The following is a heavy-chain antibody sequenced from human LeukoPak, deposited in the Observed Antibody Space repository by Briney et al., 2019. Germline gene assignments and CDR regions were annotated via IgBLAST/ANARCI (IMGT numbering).Heavy chain of an antibody. V-gene: IGHV4-59*12. Sequence: SETLSLTCTASGGSLSSYYWSWIRQPPGKGLEWIGYIYYSGSTYYNPSLKSRVTISVDTSKNQFSLKLSSVTAADTAVYYWASRINLELRYGMDVWGKGTTVTVSS. CDR1: GGSLSSYY. CDR3: ASRINLELRYGMDV. CDR2: IYYSGST. D-gene: IGHD1-7*01. J-gene: IGHJ6*04.